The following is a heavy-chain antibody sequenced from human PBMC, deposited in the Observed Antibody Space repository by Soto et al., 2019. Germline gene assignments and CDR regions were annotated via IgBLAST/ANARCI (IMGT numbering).Heavy chain of an antibody. V-gene: IGHV1-69*13. CDR3: ARDAAMDIRPS. Sequence: SVKVSCKASGYTFTSYAISWVRQAPGQGLEWMGGIIPISGTAHYAQKFQGRVTITADESTSTAYMELSSLRSEDTAVYYCARDAAMDIRPSWGQGTLVTVSS. CDR2: IIPISGTA. CDR1: GYTFTSYA. J-gene: IGHJ5*02. D-gene: IGHD5-18*01.